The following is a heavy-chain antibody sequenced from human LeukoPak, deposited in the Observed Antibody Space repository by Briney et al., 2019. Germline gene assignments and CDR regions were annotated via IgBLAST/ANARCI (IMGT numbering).Heavy chain of an antibody. D-gene: IGHD3-10*01. V-gene: IGHV3-21*01. Sequence: GGSLRLSCEASGFNFNTISMNWVRQAPGKGLEWVSSISPDGDTIYHADSGKGRFTTSRDNAERSLYLQMNSLRAEDTAVYYCTRDLPVPSLVRGIIIYGLIDYWGQGTLVTVSS. CDR3: TRDLPVPSLVRGIIIYGLIDY. CDR1: GFNFNTIS. J-gene: IGHJ4*02. CDR2: ISPDGDTI.